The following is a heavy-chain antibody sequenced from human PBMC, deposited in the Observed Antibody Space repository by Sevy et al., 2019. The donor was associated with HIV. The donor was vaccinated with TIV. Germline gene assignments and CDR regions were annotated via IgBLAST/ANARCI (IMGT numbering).Heavy chain of an antibody. CDR1: GYTFTSYD. Sequence: ASMKVSCKASGYTFTSYDINWVRQATGQGLEWMGWMNPNSGNTGYAQKFQGRVTMTRNTSISTAYMELSSLRSEDTAVYYCARGGTKDIKKYYDFWSGSAGYYGMDVWGQGTTVTVSS. V-gene: IGHV1-8*01. J-gene: IGHJ6*02. CDR2: MNPNSGNT. D-gene: IGHD3-3*01. CDR3: ARGGTKDIKKYYDFWSGSAGYYGMDV.